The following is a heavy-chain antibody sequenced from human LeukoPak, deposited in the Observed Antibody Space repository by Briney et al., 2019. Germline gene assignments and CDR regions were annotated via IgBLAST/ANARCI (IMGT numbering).Heavy chain of an antibody. J-gene: IGHJ3*02. D-gene: IGHD4-17*01. CDR3: ARLMTTVTTGDAFDI. V-gene: IGHV4-59*08. CDR1: GGSISSYY. CDR2: IYYSGST. Sequence: SETLSLTCTVSGGSISSYYWSWIRQPPGKGLEWIGYIYYSGSTNYNPSLKSRVTISVDMSKNQFSLKLSSVTAADTAVYYCARLMTTVTTGDAFDIWGQGTMVTVSS.